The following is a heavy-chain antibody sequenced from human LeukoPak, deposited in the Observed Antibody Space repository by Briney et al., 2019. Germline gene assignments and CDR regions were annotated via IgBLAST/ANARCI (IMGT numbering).Heavy chain of an antibody. D-gene: IGHD3-22*01. CDR1: GFTFSSYE. V-gene: IGHV3-48*03. CDR2: ISNSGSAI. J-gene: IGHJ3*02. CDR3: ARDPKYYYDSSGHDAFDI. Sequence: PGGSLRLSCAASGFTFSSYEVNWVRQAPGKGLEWVSYISNSGSAIYYADSVKGRFTIARDNAKNSLYLQMNSLRVEDTAVYYCARDPKYYYDSSGHDAFDIWGQGTMVTVSS.